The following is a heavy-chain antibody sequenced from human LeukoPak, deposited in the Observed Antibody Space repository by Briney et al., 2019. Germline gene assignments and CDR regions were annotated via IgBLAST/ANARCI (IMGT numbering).Heavy chain of an antibody. J-gene: IGHJ4*02. CDR1: GFTFSSYA. CDR3: AKDQGRITMIVVVTALDY. D-gene: IGHD3-22*01. V-gene: IGHV3-23*01. Sequence: PGGSLRLSCAASGFTFSSYAMSWVRQAPGKGLEWVSAISGSGGSTYYADSVKGRFTISRDNSKNTLYLQMNSLRAEDTAVYYCAKDQGRITMIVVVTALDYWGQGTLVTVSS. CDR2: ISGSGGST.